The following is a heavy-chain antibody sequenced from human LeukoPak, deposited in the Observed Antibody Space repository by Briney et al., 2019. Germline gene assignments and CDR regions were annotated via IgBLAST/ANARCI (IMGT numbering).Heavy chain of an antibody. D-gene: IGHD1/OR15-1a*01. J-gene: IGHJ4*02. CDR3: ARRLTTLEAFDF. CDR2: IYPGDSDT. CDR1: GYTFTDYW. Sequence: GESLKISCKGSGYTFTDYWIAWVRQTPGKGLEWMGVIYPGDSDTKYNPSFRGQVTISADKSISAAYLQWNSLKASDTATYFCARRLTTLEAFDFWGQGTLVTVSS. V-gene: IGHV5-51*01.